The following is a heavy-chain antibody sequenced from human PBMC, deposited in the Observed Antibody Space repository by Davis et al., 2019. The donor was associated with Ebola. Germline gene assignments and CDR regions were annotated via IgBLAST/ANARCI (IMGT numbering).Heavy chain of an antibody. J-gene: IGHJ5*02. CDR3: PRAFYDSSGYHWFDT. Sequence: AGSLSLSCTASEFTITDDFMSWIRQSPGKGRQWVTYTVSSSTSYANSAKRRFTVSGDRATTSLYLQMDSLGAEDTAIYYCPRAFYDSSGYHWFDTWGQGTLVNVSS. D-gene: IGHD3-22*01. CDR2: TVSSSTS. CDR1: EFTITDDF. V-gene: IGHV3-11*06.